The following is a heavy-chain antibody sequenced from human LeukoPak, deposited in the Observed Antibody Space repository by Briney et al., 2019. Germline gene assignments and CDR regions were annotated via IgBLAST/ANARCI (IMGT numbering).Heavy chain of an antibody. CDR2: ISWNSGSI. V-gene: IGHV3-9*03. CDR3: AKGSSYYYYYYMDV. CDR1: GFTFDDYA. J-gene: IGHJ6*03. D-gene: IGHD5-18*01. Sequence: GRSLRLSCAASGFTFDDYAMHWVRQAPGKGLEWVSGISWNSGSIGYADSVKGRFTISRDNAKNSLYLQMNSLRAEDMALYYCAKGSSYYYYYYMDVWGKGTTVTVSS.